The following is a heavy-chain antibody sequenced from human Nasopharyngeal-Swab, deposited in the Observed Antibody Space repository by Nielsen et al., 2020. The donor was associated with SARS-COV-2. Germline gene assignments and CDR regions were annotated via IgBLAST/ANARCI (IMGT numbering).Heavy chain of an antibody. D-gene: IGHD6-13*01. V-gene: IGHV1-24*01. Sequence: ASVKVSCKVSGYTLTELSMHWVRQAPGKGLEWMGGFDPEDGETIYAQKFQGRVTMTEDTSTDTAYMELSSLRSEDTAVYYRATDAAAGGREYYFDYWGQGTLVTVSS. CDR1: GYTLTELS. J-gene: IGHJ4*02. CDR2: FDPEDGET. CDR3: ATDAAAGGREYYFDY.